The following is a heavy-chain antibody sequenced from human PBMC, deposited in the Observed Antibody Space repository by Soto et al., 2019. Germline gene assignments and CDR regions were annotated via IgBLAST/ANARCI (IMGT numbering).Heavy chain of an antibody. Sequence: PSETLSITWTVAGGSSSSYGWSWIRQPTGKGLEWIGYIYYSGSTNYNPSLKSRVTISVYTSKNQFSLKLSSVTAADTAVYYCEGGSLYYSYLAVWRKRTTVTVSS. CDR1: GGSSSSYG. J-gene: IGHJ6*03. CDR2: IYYSGST. V-gene: IGHV4-59*08. CDR3: EGGSLYYSYLAV. D-gene: IGHD3-16*01.